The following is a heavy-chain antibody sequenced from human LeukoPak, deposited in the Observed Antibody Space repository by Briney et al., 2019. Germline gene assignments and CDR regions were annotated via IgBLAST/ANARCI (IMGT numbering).Heavy chain of an antibody. CDR3: AKALGSSWYFFDY. CDR2: INHSGST. J-gene: IGHJ4*02. CDR1: GGSFSGYY. V-gene: IGHV4-34*01. D-gene: IGHD6-13*01. Sequence: PSETLSLTCVVYGGSFSGYYWSWIRQPPGKGLEWIGEINHSGSTNYNPSLKSRVTISVDTSKNQFSLKLSSVTAADTAVYYCAKALGSSWYFFDYWGQGTLVTVSS.